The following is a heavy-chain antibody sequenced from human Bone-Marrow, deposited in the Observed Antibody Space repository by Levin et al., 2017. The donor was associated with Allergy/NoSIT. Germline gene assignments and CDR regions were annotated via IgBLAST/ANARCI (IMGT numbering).Heavy chain of an antibody. CDR2: ISGSGGSP. Sequence: GESLKISCAASGFTFSSYAVSWVRRAPGKGLKWVSAISGSGGSPYYAESVKGRFTISGDNSKTTLYLEMNSLRAEDTAVYYCARDGGSGVDAFDIWGQGTMVTVSS. CDR1: GFTFSSYA. J-gene: IGHJ3*02. CDR3: ARDGGSGVDAFDI. V-gene: IGHV3-23*01. D-gene: IGHD3-16*01.